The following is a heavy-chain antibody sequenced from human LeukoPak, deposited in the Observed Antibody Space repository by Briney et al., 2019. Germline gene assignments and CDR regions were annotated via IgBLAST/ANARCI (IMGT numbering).Heavy chain of an antibody. Sequence: ETLSLTCTVSGGSTISYYGSCILQPPGKGLEWIGYIYYSGSTNYNPSLKSRVTISVDTSKNQFSLKLRSVTAADTAVYYCAVSDLGSRLYSSSWYDYWGQGTLVTVSS. V-gene: IGHV4-59*01. J-gene: IGHJ4*02. CDR1: GGSTISYY. D-gene: IGHD6-13*01. CDR2: IYYSGST. CDR3: AVSDLGSRLYSSSWYDY.